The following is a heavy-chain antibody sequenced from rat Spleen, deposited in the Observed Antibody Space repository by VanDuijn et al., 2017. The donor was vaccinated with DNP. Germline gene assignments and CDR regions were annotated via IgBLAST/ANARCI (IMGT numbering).Heavy chain of an antibody. CDR2: ISYSGST. J-gene: IGHJ2*01. V-gene: IGHV3-1*01. D-gene: IGHD4-1*01. Sequence: EVQLQESGPGLVKPSQSLSLICSFTGYSITINYWGWIRKFPGNKMEWIGHISYSGSTSHNPSLKSRISITRDTSKNQFFLQLNSVTTEDTATYYCARWVRALDYWGQGVMVTVSS. CDR3: ARWVRALDY. CDR1: GYSITINY.